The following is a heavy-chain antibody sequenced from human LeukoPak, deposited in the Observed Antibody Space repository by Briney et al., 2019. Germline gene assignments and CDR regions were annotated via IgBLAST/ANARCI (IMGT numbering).Heavy chain of an antibody. J-gene: IGHJ4*02. Sequence: GASVKVSCKASGYTFTSYDIHWVRQATGQGLGWMGWMNPNGTYTGYAQRFQGRVTFIRDTSISTAYMELSSLRSEDTAVYYCARDLGLGIPFDYWGQGTLVTVSS. CDR2: MNPNGTYT. CDR3: ARDLGLGIPFDY. V-gene: IGHV1-8*03. D-gene: IGHD7-27*01. CDR1: GYTFTSYD.